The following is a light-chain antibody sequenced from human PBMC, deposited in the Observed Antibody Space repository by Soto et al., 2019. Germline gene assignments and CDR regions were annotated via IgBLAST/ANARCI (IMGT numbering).Light chain of an antibody. CDR1: QSVSSSY. V-gene: IGKV3-20*01. Sequence: IVMTHSPATLSVSPAESATLSCRASQSVSSSYLAWYKQRPGQAPRLLIYGASSRATGIPDRFSGSGSGKDFSLTISRLEPEDFAVYYCQEHASIFGQGTRLEIK. CDR3: QEHASI. CDR2: GAS. J-gene: IGKJ5*01.